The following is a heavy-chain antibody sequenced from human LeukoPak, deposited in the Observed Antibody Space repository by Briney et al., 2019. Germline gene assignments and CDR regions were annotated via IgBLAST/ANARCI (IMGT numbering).Heavy chain of an antibody. CDR2: ISAYNGNT. CDR1: GYTFTSYG. J-gene: IGHJ4*02. V-gene: IGHV1-18*01. D-gene: IGHD3-10*01. CDR3: ARDQTYYGSGSYYGY. Sequence: ASVKVSCKASGYTFTSYGISWARQAPGQGLEWMGWISAYNGNTNYAQKLQGRVTMTTDTSTSTAYMELRSLRSDDTAVYYCARDQTYYGSGSYYGYWGQGTLVTVSS.